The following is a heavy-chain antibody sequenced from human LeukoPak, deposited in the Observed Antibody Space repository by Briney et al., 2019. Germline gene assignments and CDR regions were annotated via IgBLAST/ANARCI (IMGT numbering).Heavy chain of an antibody. J-gene: IGHJ6*04. CDR3: ARDLDTTVTMKGMDV. V-gene: IGHV4-61*02. D-gene: IGHD4-17*01. Sequence: SQTLSLTCTVSGGSISSGTYYWSWIRRPAGKGLEWIGRIYTSGSTNYNPSLKSRVTISVDTSKNQFSLTLTSVTAADTAVYYCARDLDTTVTMKGMDVWGTGTTVIVSS. CDR1: GGSISSGTYY. CDR2: IYTSGST.